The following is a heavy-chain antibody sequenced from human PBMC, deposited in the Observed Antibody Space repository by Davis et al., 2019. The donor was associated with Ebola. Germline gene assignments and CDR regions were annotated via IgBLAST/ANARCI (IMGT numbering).Heavy chain of an antibody. Sequence: GESLKISCAASGFSFKDYGMHWVRQAPGKGLEWVAFIRYDGSSKYQADSVKGRFTISRDNSKNTLYLQMNSLRAEDTAVYYCAKLELQGYWGQGTLVTVSS. CDR1: GFSFKDYG. CDR2: IRYDGSSK. CDR3: AKLELQGY. J-gene: IGHJ4*02. V-gene: IGHV3-30*02. D-gene: IGHD1-7*01.